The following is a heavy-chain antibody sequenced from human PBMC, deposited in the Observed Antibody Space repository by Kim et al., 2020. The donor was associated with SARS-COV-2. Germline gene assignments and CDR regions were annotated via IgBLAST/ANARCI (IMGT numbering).Heavy chain of an antibody. CDR3: AREEYSSSWYIGASAFDI. CDR1: GFKFSSYE. Sequence: GGSLRLSCAASGFKFSSYEMNWVRQAPGKGLEWVSYISSGGSTIYYADSVKGRFTISRDNAKNSLYLQMNSLRAEDTAIYYCAREEYSSSWYIGASAFDIWGQGTMVTVSS. V-gene: IGHV3-48*03. CDR2: ISSGGSTI. D-gene: IGHD6-13*01. J-gene: IGHJ3*02.